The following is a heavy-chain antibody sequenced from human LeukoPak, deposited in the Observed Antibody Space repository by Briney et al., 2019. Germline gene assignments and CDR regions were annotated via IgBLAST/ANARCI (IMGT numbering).Heavy chain of an antibody. CDR2: ISYDGSNK. D-gene: IGHD2-21*02. CDR1: GFTLSSYA. V-gene: IGHV3-30*04. CDR3: ATGRIYCGGDCFAFDI. Sequence: HPGRSLRLSCAASGFTLSSYAMHWVRQAPGKGLEWVAVISYDGSNKYYADSVKGRFTISRDNAKNSLYLQMNSLRAEDTAVYYCATGRIYCGGDCFAFDIWGQGTMVTVSS. J-gene: IGHJ3*02.